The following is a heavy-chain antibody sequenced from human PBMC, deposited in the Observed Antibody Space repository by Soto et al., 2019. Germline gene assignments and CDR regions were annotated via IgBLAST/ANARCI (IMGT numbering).Heavy chain of an antibody. V-gene: IGHV3-49*03. CDR3: TRDRYYYDSSGYYHYFFDY. Sequence: PGGSMILSCTACGFTFGAHARSWFRQAPGKGLEWVGFIRSKAYGGTTEYAASVKGRFTISRDDSKSIAYLQMNSLKTEDTAVYYCTRDRYYYDSSGYYHYFFDYWGQGT. D-gene: IGHD3-22*01. J-gene: IGHJ4*02. CDR2: IRSKAYGGTT. CDR1: GFTFGAHA.